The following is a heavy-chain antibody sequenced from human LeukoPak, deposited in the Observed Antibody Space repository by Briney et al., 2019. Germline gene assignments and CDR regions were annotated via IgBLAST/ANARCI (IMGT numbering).Heavy chain of an antibody. CDR1: GYTFTGYY. Sequence: ASVKVSCKASGYTFTGYYMHWVRQAPGQGLEWMGWINPNSGGTNYAQKFQGRVTMTRDTSIGTAYMELSRLRSDDTAVYYCARDILTGYPYWYFDLWGRGTLVTVSS. V-gene: IGHV1-2*02. CDR2: INPNSGGT. J-gene: IGHJ2*01. CDR3: ARDILTGYPYWYFDL. D-gene: IGHD3-9*01.